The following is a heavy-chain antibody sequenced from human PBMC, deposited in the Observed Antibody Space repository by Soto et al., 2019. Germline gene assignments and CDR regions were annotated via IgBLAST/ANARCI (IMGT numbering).Heavy chain of an antibody. Sequence: QVPLVQSGAEVKKPWSSVKVSCKASGGTFSSYAISWVRQAPGQGLEWMGGVIPIFGPANYAQKFQGRVTITAYESTITADMEISSLRSEDTAVYSCAKDWGRGGSTADYYYALDVWGQGTTVTVSS. D-gene: IGHD1-26*01. V-gene: IGHV1-69*01. CDR3: AKDWGRGGSTADYYYALDV. CDR2: VIPIFGPA. CDR1: GGTFSSYA. J-gene: IGHJ6*02.